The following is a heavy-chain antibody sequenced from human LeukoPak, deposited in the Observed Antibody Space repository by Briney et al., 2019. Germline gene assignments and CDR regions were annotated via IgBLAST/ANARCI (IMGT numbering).Heavy chain of an antibody. CDR2: INNDGSRT. V-gene: IGHV3-74*03. Sequence: QPGGSLRLSCAASGFTFSSYWMHWVRQAPGKGLMWVSRINNDGSRTTYADSVKGRFTISRDNSKNTLYLQMNSLRAEGTAVYYCARGAGYNYPYYFDYWGQGTLVTVSS. CDR1: GFTFSSYW. CDR3: ARGAGYNYPYYFDY. D-gene: IGHD5-24*01. J-gene: IGHJ4*02.